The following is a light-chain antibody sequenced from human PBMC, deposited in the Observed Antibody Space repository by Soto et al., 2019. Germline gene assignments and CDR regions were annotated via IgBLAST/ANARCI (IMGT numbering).Light chain of an antibody. CDR2: TAS. Sequence: DIQMTQSPSSLSAAVGDRVTITCRASRGIGDRLAWFQQKPGKAPQFLIQTASNLQSGVPSRFSGSGSGTEFILSINSLQPEDSATYYCLQVTSFPRTFGQGTKVKIK. V-gene: IGKV1-12*01. CDR3: LQVTSFPRT. J-gene: IGKJ1*01. CDR1: RGIGDR.